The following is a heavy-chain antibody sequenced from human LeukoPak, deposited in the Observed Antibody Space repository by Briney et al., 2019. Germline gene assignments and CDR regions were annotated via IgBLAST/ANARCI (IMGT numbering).Heavy chain of an antibody. V-gene: IGHV3-33*01. Sequence: HPGRSLRLSCAASGFTFSGYGMHWVRQAPGQGLEWVGVIWYDGNNKFYADSVMGRCTIIRDNFKNTLYLQMNSLRAEHTAVYYCARAPERTWYSDLWGRGTLVTVSS. J-gene: IGHJ2*01. D-gene: IGHD1-1*01. CDR1: GFTFSGYG. CDR3: ARAPERTWYSDL. CDR2: IWYDGNNK.